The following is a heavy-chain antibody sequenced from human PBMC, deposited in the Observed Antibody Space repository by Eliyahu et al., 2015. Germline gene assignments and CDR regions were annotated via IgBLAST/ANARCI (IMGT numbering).Heavy chain of an antibody. CDR3: ARDLPRYYYGSGSPFDP. V-gene: IGHV3-33*01. CDR1: XFTFXRXG. D-gene: IGHD3-10*01. CDR2: IWYDGSNK. Sequence: QVQLVESGGGVVQPGRSLRLSCXASXFTFXRXGLHWVRQAPGKXLEWVAVIWYDGSNKYYADSVKGRFTISRDNSKNTLYLQMNSLRAEDTAVYYCARDLPRYYYGSGSPFDPWGQGTLVTVSS. J-gene: IGHJ5*02.